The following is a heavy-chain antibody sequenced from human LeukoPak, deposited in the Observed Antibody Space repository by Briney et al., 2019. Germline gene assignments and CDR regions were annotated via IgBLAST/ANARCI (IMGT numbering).Heavy chain of an antibody. J-gene: IGHJ4*02. Sequence: GASVKVSCKASGYTFTSYGISWVRQAPGQGLEWMGWISAYNGNTNYAQKLQGRVTMTTDTSTSTAYMELRSLRSDDTAVYYCARARPDSGSYYGIDYWGQGTLVTVSS. CDR1: GYTFTSYG. CDR3: ARARPDSGSYYGIDY. V-gene: IGHV1-18*01. D-gene: IGHD1-26*01. CDR2: ISAYNGNT.